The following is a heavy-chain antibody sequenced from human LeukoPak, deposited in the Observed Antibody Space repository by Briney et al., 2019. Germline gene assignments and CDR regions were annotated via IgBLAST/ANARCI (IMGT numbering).Heavy chain of an antibody. D-gene: IGHD3-3*02. J-gene: IGHJ4*02. CDR1: GGSISSSSYY. CDR2: IYHSGRT. Sequence: PSETLSLTCSVSGGSISSSSYYWGWIRQPPGKGLEWIGNIYHSGRTYYNPSLKSRVTISVDTSNNQFSLKLSSVTAADTAVYYCARQNGGISASSFDYWGQGTLVTVSS. CDR3: ARQNGGISASSFDY. V-gene: IGHV4-39*01.